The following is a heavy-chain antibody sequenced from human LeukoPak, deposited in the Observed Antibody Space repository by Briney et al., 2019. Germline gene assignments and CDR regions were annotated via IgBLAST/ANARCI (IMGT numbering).Heavy chain of an antibody. Sequence: GGSLRLSCVASGFNFNNYDLHWVRQAPGKGLEWVAFIKFHGHETFYADSVKGRFTISRDNSKNTLYLQMNSLRAEDTAVYYCAKVKIVLMVYAISAFDIWGQGTMVTVSS. V-gene: IGHV3-30*02. J-gene: IGHJ3*02. CDR2: IKFHGHET. CDR3: AKVKIVLMVYAISAFDI. D-gene: IGHD2-8*01. CDR1: GFNFNNYD.